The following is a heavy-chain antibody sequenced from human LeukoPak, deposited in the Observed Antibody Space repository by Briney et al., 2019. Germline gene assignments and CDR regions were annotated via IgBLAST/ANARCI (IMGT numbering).Heavy chain of an antibody. CDR2: ISGSGGST. CDR1: GFTFSSYA. Sequence: GGSLRLSCAASGFTFSSYAMSWVRQAPGKGLEWVSAISGSGGSTYYADSVKGRFTISRDNSKNTLYLQMNSLRVKDTAVYFCVRNLAYDSFDIWGQGTMVTVSS. J-gene: IGHJ3*02. D-gene: IGHD3-16*01. CDR3: VRNLAYDSFDI. V-gene: IGHV3-23*01.